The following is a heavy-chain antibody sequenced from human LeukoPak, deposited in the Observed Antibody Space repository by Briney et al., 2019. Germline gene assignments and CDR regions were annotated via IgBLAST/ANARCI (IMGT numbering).Heavy chain of an antibody. V-gene: IGHV4-4*08. CDR3: ARDKAHSYGYYFDP. CDR2: IANGRT. Sequence: PSETLFLTCTVSGDAISTYYWNWIRQTPGKGLEWVGHIANGRTDYNPSLKSRAIISVDTSKNQISLRLTSVTAADTAVYHCARDKAHSYGYYFDPWGPGTQVLVSS. D-gene: IGHD3-10*01. CDR1: GDAISTYY. J-gene: IGHJ4*02.